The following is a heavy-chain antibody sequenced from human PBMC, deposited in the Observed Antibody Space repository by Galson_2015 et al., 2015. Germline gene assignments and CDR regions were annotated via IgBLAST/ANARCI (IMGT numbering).Heavy chain of an antibody. CDR2: IYYSGST. D-gene: IGHD6-19*01. V-gene: IGHV4-59*01. J-gene: IGHJ3*02. Sequence: SETLSLTCTVSGGSISTYYWSWIRQPPGKGLEWIGYIYYSGSTNYNPSLKSRVTISVDTSKNQFSLRLSSVTAADTAVYYCARGYSSGWFAAFDIWGQGTMVTVSS. CDR1: GGSISTYY. CDR3: ARGYSSGWFAAFDI.